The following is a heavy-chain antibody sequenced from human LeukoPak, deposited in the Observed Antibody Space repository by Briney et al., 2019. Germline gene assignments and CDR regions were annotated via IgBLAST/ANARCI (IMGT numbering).Heavy chain of an antibody. D-gene: IGHD1-26*01. CDR2: ISSSGSTI. J-gene: IGHJ4*02. CDR1: GFTFSSYS. CDR3: AREFSGSNYGFPFDY. Sequence: GGSLRLSCAASGFTFSSYSMNWVRQAPGKGLEWVSYISSSGSTIYYADSVKGRFTISRDNAKNSLYLQMNSLRAEDTAVYYCAREFSGSNYGFPFDYWGQGTRVTVSS. V-gene: IGHV3-48*01.